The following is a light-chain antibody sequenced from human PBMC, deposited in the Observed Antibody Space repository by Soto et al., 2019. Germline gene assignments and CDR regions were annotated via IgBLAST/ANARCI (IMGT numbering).Light chain of an antibody. V-gene: IGKV3-20*01. CDR3: QQYGSSPVT. Sequence: EIVLTQSPGTLSLSPGERATLSCRASQSVSSSYLAWYQQKPGQAPRLLIYGASSRATGIPDRFSGSGSGTNFTLTISRLEPEDFAVYYCQQYGSSPVTFGQGTKLEIK. J-gene: IGKJ2*01. CDR1: QSVSSSY. CDR2: GAS.